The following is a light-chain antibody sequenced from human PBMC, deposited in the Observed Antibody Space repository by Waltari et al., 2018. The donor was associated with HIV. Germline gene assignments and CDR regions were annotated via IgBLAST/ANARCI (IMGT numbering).Light chain of an antibody. Sequence: DIQMTQSPSSVSADVGDRVIITCRASQDIKKNVNWYQQKPGRSPRLLIYSASGLQSGVPSTFSGSGSGLEFNLTIAALEAEDSALFYCQQSHGTPLTFGGGTRLEIK. V-gene: IGKV1-39*01. CDR1: QDIKKN. CDR3: QQSHGTPLT. J-gene: IGKJ5*01. CDR2: SAS.